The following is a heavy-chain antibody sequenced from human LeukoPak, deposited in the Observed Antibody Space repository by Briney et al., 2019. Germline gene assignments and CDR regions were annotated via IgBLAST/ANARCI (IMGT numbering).Heavy chain of an antibody. CDR1: GFTFSNAW. D-gene: IGHD3-9*01. CDR2: IKRKTDGGTT. J-gene: IGHJ4*02. CDR3: TARSDWSDY. V-gene: IGHV3-15*01. Sequence: PGGSLRLSCAASGFTFSNAWMSWVRQAPGKGLEWFVRIKRKTDGGTTDYAAPVKGTLTISRNDSKNTLYLQMNSLKPEDTAVYYCTARSDWSDYWGQGNLVTVSS.